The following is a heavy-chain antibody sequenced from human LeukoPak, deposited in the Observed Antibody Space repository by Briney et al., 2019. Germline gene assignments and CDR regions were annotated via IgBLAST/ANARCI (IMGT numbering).Heavy chain of an antibody. CDR2: IIPIYYVA. Sequence: SVKVSCKGSVGTFSSYIISGVRQAPGQGLEGIGRIIPIYYVANYAQKFQGRVTSIAGKSTSTADMSLRSVRSEDTAVYYCAREGAGTMVRGVPNWLDPWGQGTLVTVSS. D-gene: IGHD3-10*01. CDR1: VGTFSSYI. CDR3: AREGAGTMVRGVPNWLDP. J-gene: IGHJ5*02. V-gene: IGHV1-69*04.